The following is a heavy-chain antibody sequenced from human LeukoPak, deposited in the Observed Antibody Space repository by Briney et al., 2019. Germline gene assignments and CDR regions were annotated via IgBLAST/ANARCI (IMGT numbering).Heavy chain of an antibody. CDR2: ISSSGSTI. CDR3: ARGGSWYHFDY. CDR1: GFTFSDYY. J-gene: IGHJ4*02. D-gene: IGHD6-13*01. V-gene: IGHV3-11*01. Sequence: GGSMRLSCAASGFTFSDYYISWIRQAPGKGLEWVAYISSSGSTIYYADSVKGRFTISRDNDKNSLYLQMNSLRAEDTAVYYCARGGSWYHFDYWGQGTLVTVSS.